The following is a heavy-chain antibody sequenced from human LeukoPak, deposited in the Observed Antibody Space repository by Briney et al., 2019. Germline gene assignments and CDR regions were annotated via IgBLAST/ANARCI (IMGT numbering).Heavy chain of an antibody. CDR3: ARVPIPGWFDP. Sequence: KTSETLSLTCAVYGGSFSGYYWSWIRQPPGKGLEWIAYTYYNGRANYNPSLKSRVTISVDTSKNHFSLKLSSVTAADTAVYYCARVPIPGWFDPWGQGTLVTVSS. J-gene: IGHJ5*02. D-gene: IGHD2-21*01. CDR1: GGSFSGYY. CDR2: TYYNGRA. V-gene: IGHV4-59*12.